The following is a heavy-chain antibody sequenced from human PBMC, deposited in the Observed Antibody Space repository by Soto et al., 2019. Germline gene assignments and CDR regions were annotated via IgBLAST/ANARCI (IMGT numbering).Heavy chain of an antibody. V-gene: IGHV4-30-2*01. CDR2: IYHSGTS. Sequence: SETLSLTCSFPGDSISNYSWSWIRQPPGKGLEWIGYIYHSGTSFYNPSLKSRVTISVDWSKNQFSLKVNSVTAADTAVYYCARGRLVPAVNFDYWGLGTLVTVSS. CDR1: GDSISNYS. D-gene: IGHD2-2*01. CDR3: ARGRLVPAVNFDY. J-gene: IGHJ4*02.